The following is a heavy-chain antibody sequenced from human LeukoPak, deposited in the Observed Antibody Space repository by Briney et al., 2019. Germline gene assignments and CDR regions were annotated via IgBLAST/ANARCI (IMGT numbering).Heavy chain of an antibody. CDR1: GYTFIGNY. V-gene: IGHV1-2*02. Sequence: ASVKVSCKASGYTFIGNYMHWVRQAPGQGLEWMGWINPNSGGTNYAQKFQGRVTMTRDTSISTAYMELSRLTSDDTAVYYCARDAIVRDYSNSDYWGQGTLVTVSS. J-gene: IGHJ4*02. D-gene: IGHD4-11*01. CDR2: INPNSGGT. CDR3: ARDAIVRDYSNSDY.